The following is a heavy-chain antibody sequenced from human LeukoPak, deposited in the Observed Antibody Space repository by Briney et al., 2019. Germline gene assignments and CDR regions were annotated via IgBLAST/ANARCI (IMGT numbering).Heavy chain of an antibody. CDR3: ARGDYGDKEFDY. J-gene: IGHJ4*02. V-gene: IGHV3-11*04. Sequence: AVGSLRLSCAASGFTFSDYYMSWIRQAPGKGLEWVSYISSSGSTRYYAYSVKGRFTISRDNAKNSLYLQMNSLRAEDTAVYYCARGDYGDKEFDYWGQGTLVTVSS. D-gene: IGHD4-23*01. CDR1: GFTFSDYY. CDR2: ISSSGSTR.